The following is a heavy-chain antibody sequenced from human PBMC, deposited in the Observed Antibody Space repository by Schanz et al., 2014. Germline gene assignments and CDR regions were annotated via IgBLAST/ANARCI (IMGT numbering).Heavy chain of an antibody. CDR2: ISSRSSHI. CDR3: ARGHTAESYFPAGPPIAY. CDR1: GFTASSHS. D-gene: IGHD1-26*01. Sequence: EVQLVESGGGLVKPGGSLRLSCGVSGFTASSHSMNWVRQAPGKGLEWVSSISSRSSHIYYADSVKGRFTVSRDNAKNSVYLQINRLRTEEPAVYYCARGHTAESYFPAGPPIAYRGHGTLLTVSS. V-gene: IGHV3-21*02. J-gene: IGHJ4*01.